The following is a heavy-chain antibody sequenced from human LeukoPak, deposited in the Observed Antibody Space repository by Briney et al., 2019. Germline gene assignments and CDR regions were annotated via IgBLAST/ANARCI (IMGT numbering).Heavy chain of an antibody. J-gene: IGHJ3*02. CDR3: AKDDSSGYYLDAFDI. Sequence: PGGSLRLSCAASGFTVSSNYINWVRQAPGKGLEWVSAISGSGGSTYYADSVKGRFTISRDNSKNTLYLQMNSLRAEDTAVYYCAKDDSSGYYLDAFDIWGQGTMVTVSS. D-gene: IGHD3-22*01. CDR1: GFTVSSNY. V-gene: IGHV3-23*01. CDR2: ISGSGGST.